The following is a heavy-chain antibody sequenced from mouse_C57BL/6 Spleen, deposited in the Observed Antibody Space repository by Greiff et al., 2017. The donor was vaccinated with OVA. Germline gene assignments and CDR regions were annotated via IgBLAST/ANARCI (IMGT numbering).Heavy chain of an antibody. D-gene: IGHD2-3*01. J-gene: IGHJ3*01. CDR2: ISYDGSN. V-gene: IGHV3-6*01. CDR3: ASGGDGYYVFPAY. CDR1: GYSITSGYY. Sequence: EVQLVESGPGLVKPSQSLSLTCSVTGYSITSGYYWNWIRQFPGNKLEWMGYISYDGSNNYNPSLKNRISITRDTSKNQFFLKLNSVTTEDTATYYCASGGDGYYVFPAYWGQGTLVTVSA.